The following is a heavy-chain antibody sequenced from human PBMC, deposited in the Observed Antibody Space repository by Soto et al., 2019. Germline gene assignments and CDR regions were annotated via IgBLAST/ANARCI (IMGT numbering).Heavy chain of an antibody. CDR1: GGSISSGDYY. V-gene: IGHV4-39*01. J-gene: IGHJ6*02. Sequence: ETLSLTCTVSGGSISSGDYYWGWIRQPPGKGLEWIGSIFYSGSTYYNPSLKSRVTISVDTSKNQFSLKLSSVTAADTAVYYCARHLTYCSAGSCYSDFPYYGMDVWGQGTTVTVSS. CDR2: IFYSGST. CDR3: ARHLTYCSAGSCYSDFPYYGMDV. D-gene: IGHD2-15*01.